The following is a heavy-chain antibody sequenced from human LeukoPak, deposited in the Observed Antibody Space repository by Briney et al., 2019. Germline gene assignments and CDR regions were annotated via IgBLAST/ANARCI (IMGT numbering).Heavy chain of an antibody. D-gene: IGHD3-10*01. J-gene: IGHJ6*03. CDR3: ATRFGLDYYYYYRDV. V-gene: IGHV3-23*01. CDR2: IDGDGANT. CDR1: GFTFSLYA. Sequence: GGSLRLSCAASGFTFSLYAMTWVRQTPEKGLEWVSTIDGDGANTYYADSVRGRFTISRDNSKNTLSLQMTSLRADDTAAYYCATRFGLDYYYYYRDVWGKGTTVTVSS.